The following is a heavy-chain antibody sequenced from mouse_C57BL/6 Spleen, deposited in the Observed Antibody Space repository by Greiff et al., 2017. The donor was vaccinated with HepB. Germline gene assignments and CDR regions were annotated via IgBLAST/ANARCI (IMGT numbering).Heavy chain of an antibody. V-gene: IGHV5-17*01. CDR3: ARPPYFDY. CDR2: ISSGSSTI. Sequence: DVMLVESGGGLVKPGGSLKLSCAASGFTFSDYGMRWVRQAPEKGLEWVAYISSGSSTIYYADTVKGRFTISRDNAKNTLFLQMTSLRSEDTAMYYCARPPYFDYWGQGTTLTVSS. CDR1: GFTFSDYG. J-gene: IGHJ2*01.